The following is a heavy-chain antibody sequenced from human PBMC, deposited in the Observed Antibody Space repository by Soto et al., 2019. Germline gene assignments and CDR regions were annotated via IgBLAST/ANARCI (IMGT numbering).Heavy chain of an antibody. V-gene: IGHV3-15*01. J-gene: IGHJ4*02. CDR1: GVIFSNAW. CDR2: IRGKVDGETT. CDR3: TTLLYGGNSD. D-gene: IGHD4-17*01. Sequence: EVQLVESGGDLVKPGGSLRLSCVASGVIFSNAWLSWVRQAPGKGLEWVGLIRGKVDGETTDYAAPVKGRFTISRDDSKNTLYLQMNSLKTEDTAVYYCTTLLYGGNSDWGQGTLVTVSS.